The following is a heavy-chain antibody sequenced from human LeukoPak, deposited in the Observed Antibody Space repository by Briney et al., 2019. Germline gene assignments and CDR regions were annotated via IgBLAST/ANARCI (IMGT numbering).Heavy chain of an antibody. Sequence: PSETLSLTCTVSGGSIRSSYYYWGWIRQPPGKGLEWIGSIYDSGSTYYNPSLKSRVTISVDTSKNQFSLKLSSVTAADTAVYYCARGGTYYDFWSGYFPSRYYYYGMDVWGQGTTVTVSS. V-gene: IGHV4-39*07. CDR2: IYDSGST. D-gene: IGHD3-3*01. CDR3: ARGGTYYDFWSGYFPSRYYYYGMDV. CDR1: GGSIRSSYYY. J-gene: IGHJ6*02.